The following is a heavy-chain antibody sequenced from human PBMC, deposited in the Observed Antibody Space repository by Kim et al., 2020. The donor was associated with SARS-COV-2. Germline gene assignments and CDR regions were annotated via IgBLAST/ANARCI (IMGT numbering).Heavy chain of an antibody. Sequence: DSVKGRFTISRDKSKNTLYLQMNSLRAEDTAVYYCAKELLRYIPYYGMDVWGQGTTVTVSS. J-gene: IGHJ6*02. V-gene: IGHV3-23*01. D-gene: IGHD3-9*01. CDR3: AKELLRYIPYYGMDV.